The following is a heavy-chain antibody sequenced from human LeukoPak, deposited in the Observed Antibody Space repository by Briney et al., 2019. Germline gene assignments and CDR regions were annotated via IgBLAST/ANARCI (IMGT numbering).Heavy chain of an antibody. CDR1: GFTFSNYW. CDR2: IKQDGSEK. Sequence: GGSLRLSCAASGFTFSNYWMSWVRQAPGKGLEWVANIKQDGSEKYYVDSVKGRFTISRDNAKNSLYLQMNSLRAEDTAVYYCARVGVVVPAAIRGPLDYWGQGTLVTVSS. CDR3: ARVGVVVPAAIRGPLDY. J-gene: IGHJ4*02. V-gene: IGHV3-7*01. D-gene: IGHD2-2*01.